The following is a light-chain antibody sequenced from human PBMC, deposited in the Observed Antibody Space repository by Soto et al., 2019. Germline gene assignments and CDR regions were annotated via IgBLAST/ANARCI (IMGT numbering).Light chain of an antibody. V-gene: IGKV1-33*01. CDR3: QQYTNLPLT. J-gene: IGKJ4*01. CDR1: QDIRNH. CDR2: DAS. Sequence: DIQMTQSPSSLSASVGDRVTITCQASQDIRNHLNWYQQIPGKAPKVLIYDASYLETGVPSRFSGSGSGTDFTFTISSLQPEDIATYYCQQYTNLPLTFGGGTKVEI.